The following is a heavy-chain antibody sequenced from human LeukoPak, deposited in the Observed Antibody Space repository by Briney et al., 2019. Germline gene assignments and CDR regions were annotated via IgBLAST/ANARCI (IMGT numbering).Heavy chain of an antibody. V-gene: IGHV4-34*08. D-gene: IGHD2-2*02. J-gene: IGHJ6*01. CDR1: GFTFSGYS. Sequence: PGGSLRLSCAVSGFTFSGYSMSWVRQAPGKGLGWIGEIYHNGTHNYNPSLKSRVTISADTFKNHFSLKLTSVTAADTAVYYCATAPILRGEGGEHYKYGMDVWGQGTTVIVSS. CDR2: IYHNGTH. CDR3: ATAPILRGEGGEHYKYGMDV.